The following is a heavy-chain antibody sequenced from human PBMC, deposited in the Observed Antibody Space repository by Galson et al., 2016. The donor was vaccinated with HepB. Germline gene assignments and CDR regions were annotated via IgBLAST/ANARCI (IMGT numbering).Heavy chain of an antibody. CDR1: GASIENNQ. CDR3: ARDVGHLYGLRFVYGRDV. D-gene: IGHD3-16*01. V-gene: IGHV4-59*13. Sequence: SETLSLTCSVSGASIENNQWSWIRQPPGKGLEWIGYIDDSGNIKYSPSLQSRVTISTDASKNQFSLNVTSVTGGDTAVYFCARDVGHLYGLRFVYGRDVWGQGTTVT. J-gene: IGHJ6*02. CDR2: IDDSGNI.